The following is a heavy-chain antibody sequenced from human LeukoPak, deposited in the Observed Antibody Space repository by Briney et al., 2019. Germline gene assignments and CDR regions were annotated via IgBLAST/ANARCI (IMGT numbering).Heavy chain of an antibody. CDR1: GYSFSSYW. D-gene: IGHD2-21*02. J-gene: IGHJ4*02. CDR2: IYPGDSDT. Sequence: GESLKISCKGSGYSFSSYWIGWVRQMPGKGLEWMGMIYPGDSDTRYSPSFQGQVTISADKSISTAYLQWSSLKASDTAIYYCARRAYCGGDCYLDYWGQGTLVTVSS. CDR3: ARRAYCGGDCYLDY. V-gene: IGHV5-51*01.